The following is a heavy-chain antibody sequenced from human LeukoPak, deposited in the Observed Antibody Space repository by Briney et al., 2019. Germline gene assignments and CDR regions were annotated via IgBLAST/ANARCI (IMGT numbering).Heavy chain of an antibody. D-gene: IGHD3-22*01. V-gene: IGHV3-23*01. CDR1: GFTFSSYA. Sequence: GGSLRLSCAASGFTFSSYAMSWVRQAPGKGLEWVSAISGSGGSTYYADSVKGRFTISRDNSKNTLYLQMNSLRAEDTAVYYCARDSHDSSGYSHDYWGQGTLVTVSS. CDR3: ARDSHDSSGYSHDY. J-gene: IGHJ4*02. CDR2: ISGSGGST.